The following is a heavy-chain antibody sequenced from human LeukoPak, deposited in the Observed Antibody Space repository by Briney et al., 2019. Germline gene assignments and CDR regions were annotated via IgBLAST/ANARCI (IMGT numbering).Heavy chain of an antibody. CDR3: ARDQFAFGLFDY. D-gene: IGHD3/OR15-3a*01. J-gene: IGHJ4*02. V-gene: IGHV6-1*01. Sequence: SQTLSLTCAISGDSVSSSSAAWNWIRQSPSRGLEWLGRTYCRSKWYNNYAVSVKSRITINPDTSKNQFSLQLNSVTPEDTAVYYCARDQFAFGLFDYWGQGTLVTVSS. CDR2: TYCRSKWYN. CDR1: GDSVSSSSAA.